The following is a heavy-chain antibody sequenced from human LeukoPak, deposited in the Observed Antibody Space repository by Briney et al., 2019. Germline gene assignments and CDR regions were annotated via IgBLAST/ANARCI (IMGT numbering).Heavy chain of an antibody. Sequence: SETLSLTCTVSGGSISRSSYYWGWIRQAPGKGLEWIGSISFDESAHYNPSLNRRAAISVDMSKNRFSLKLTSVTAADAATYYCARLCQVTTCAKFEYWGPGILVTVAS. J-gene: IGHJ4*02. CDR3: ARLCQVTTCAKFEY. CDR2: ISFDESA. D-gene: IGHD2-21*02. V-gene: IGHV4-39*01. CDR1: GGSISRSSYY.